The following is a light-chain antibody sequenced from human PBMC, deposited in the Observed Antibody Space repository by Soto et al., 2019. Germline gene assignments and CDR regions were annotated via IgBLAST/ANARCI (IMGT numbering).Light chain of an antibody. J-gene: IGKJ2*01. CDR1: QTIASN. V-gene: IGKV3-15*01. CDR2: GAS. CDR3: QQHHNCPPQYT. Sequence: EIVMTQSPVSLSVSPGERATLSCRASQTIASNVAWYQQKPGQAPRLLIHGASTRATGVPARVSGSGAGTEFTLTISSLQSEEFAVYYRQQHHNCPPQYTLRQGTKLQMK.